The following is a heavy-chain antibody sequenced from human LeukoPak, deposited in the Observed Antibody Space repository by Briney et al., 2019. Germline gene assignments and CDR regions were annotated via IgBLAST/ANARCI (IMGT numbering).Heavy chain of an antibody. CDR3: ARHFDN. J-gene: IGHJ4*02. CDR1: GVSIISSSYD. Sequence: SETLSLTCTVSGVSIISSSYDWGWIRQPPGKGLEWIGSISYGGSTDYNPSLKSRVTISVDASKNQFSLRMSSVTAADTAVYYCARHFDNWGQGTLITVSS. V-gene: IGHV4-39*01. CDR2: ISYGGST.